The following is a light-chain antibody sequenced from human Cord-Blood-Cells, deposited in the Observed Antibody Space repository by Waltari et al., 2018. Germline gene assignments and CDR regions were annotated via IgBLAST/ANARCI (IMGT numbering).Light chain of an antibody. Sequence: DIVMTQSPDSLAVSLGERATINCKSGQSVLYISNNKNFLAWYQQKPGQPPKLLIYWASTRESGVPDRFSGSGSGTDFTLTISSLQAEDVAVYYCQQYYSTPYTFGQGTKLEIK. J-gene: IGKJ2*01. CDR3: QQYYSTPYT. V-gene: IGKV4-1*01. CDR2: WAS. CDR1: QSVLYISNNKNF.